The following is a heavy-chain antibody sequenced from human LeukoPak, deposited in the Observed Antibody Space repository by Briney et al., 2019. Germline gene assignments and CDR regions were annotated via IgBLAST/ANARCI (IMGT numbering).Heavy chain of an antibody. Sequence: PGGSLRLSCAASGFTFSSYAMHWVRQAPGKGLEWVAVISYDGSNKYYADSVKGQFTISRDNSKNTLYLQMNSLRAEDTAVYYCARDREVATIVYYFDYWGQGTLVTVSS. CDR1: GFTFSSYA. CDR3: ARDREVATIVYYFDY. J-gene: IGHJ4*02. CDR2: ISYDGSNK. V-gene: IGHV3-30*04. D-gene: IGHD5-12*01.